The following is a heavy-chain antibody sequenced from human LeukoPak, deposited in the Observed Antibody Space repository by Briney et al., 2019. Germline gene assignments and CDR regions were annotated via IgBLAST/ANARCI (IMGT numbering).Heavy chain of an antibody. J-gene: IGHJ3*02. V-gene: IGHV4-59*01. CDR2: IYYSGST. CDR1: GGSISSYY. CDR3: ARGRGYNPHAFDI. Sequence: PSETLSLTCTVSGGSISSYYWSWIRQPPGKGLEWIGYIYYSGSTNYNPSLKSRVTISVDTSKNQFSLKLSSVTAAGTAVYYCARGRGYNPHAFDIWGQGTMVTVSS. D-gene: IGHD5-18*01.